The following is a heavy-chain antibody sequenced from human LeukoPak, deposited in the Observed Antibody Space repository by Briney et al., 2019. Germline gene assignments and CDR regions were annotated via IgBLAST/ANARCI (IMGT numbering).Heavy chain of an antibody. J-gene: IGHJ5*02. D-gene: IGHD1-26*01. V-gene: IGHV4-59*01. CDR3: ARVIIVGATWGENDNWFDP. CDR2: IYYSGNT. Sequence: SEPLTLTCTVSGDSISCYYWSWIRQPPGKGLEWIGYIYYSGNTNYNPSLKSRVTISVDTSKNQFSLKLSSVTAADTAVYYCARVIIVGATWGENDNWFDPWGQGTLVTVSS. CDR1: GDSISCYY.